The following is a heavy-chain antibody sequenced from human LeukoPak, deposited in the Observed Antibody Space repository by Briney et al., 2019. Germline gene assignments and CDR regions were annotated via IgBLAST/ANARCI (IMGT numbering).Heavy chain of an antibody. Sequence: ASVKVSCKASGYTFTSYGISWVRQAPGQGLEWMGWISAYNGNTNYAQKLQGRVTMTTDTSTSTAYMELRGLRSDDTAVYYCARAYHSSGWTSSMYWFDPWGQGTLVTVSS. CDR2: ISAYNGNT. V-gene: IGHV1-18*01. J-gene: IGHJ5*02. D-gene: IGHD6-19*01. CDR3: ARAYHSSGWTSSMYWFDP. CDR1: GYTFTSYG.